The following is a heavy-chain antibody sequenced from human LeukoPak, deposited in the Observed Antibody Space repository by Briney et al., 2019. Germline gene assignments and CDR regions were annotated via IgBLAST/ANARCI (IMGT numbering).Heavy chain of an antibody. CDR1: GFTFSNYW. CDR2: ISDSGGST. Sequence: GGSLRLSCAASGFTFSNYWMSWVRQAPGKGLEWVSAISDSGGSTYYADSVKGRFTISRDNSKNTVYLQMNSLRAEDTAVYYCAKRIQLWLYFDYWGQGTLVTVSS. V-gene: IGHV3-23*01. D-gene: IGHD5-18*01. CDR3: AKRIQLWLYFDY. J-gene: IGHJ4*02.